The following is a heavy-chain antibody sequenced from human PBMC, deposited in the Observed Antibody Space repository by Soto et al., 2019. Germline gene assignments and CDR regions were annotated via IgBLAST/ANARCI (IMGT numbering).Heavy chain of an antibody. CDR3: AKPYYYDSSGVDAFDI. V-gene: IGHV3-23*01. Sequence: EVQLLESGGGLVQPGGSLRLSCAASGFTFSSYAMSWVRQAPGKGLEWVSAISGSGGSTYYADSVKGRFTISRDNSKNTLYLQMNSLRAEDTAVYYCAKPYYYDSSGVDAFDIWGQGTMVTVSS. J-gene: IGHJ3*02. D-gene: IGHD3-22*01. CDR1: GFTFSSYA. CDR2: ISGSGGST.